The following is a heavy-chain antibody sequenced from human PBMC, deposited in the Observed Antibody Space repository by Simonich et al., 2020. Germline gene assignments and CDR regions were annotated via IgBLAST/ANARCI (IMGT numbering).Heavy chain of an antibody. D-gene: IGHD2-21*01. J-gene: IGHJ2*01. V-gene: IGHV4-34*01. CDR2: INHSGNT. Sequence: QVQLQQWGAGLLKPSETLSLTCAVYGGSFSGYYWSWIRQPPGKGLEWIGEINHSGNTNYNPSLKSRVTISVDTSKNQFSLKLSSVTAADTAVYYCAREFQDYWYFDLWGRGTLVTVSS. CDR1: GGSFSGYY. CDR3: AREFQDYWYFDL.